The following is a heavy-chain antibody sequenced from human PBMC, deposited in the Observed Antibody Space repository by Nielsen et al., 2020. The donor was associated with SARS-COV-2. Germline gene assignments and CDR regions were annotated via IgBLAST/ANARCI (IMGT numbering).Heavy chain of an antibody. V-gene: IGHV3-48*01. D-gene: IGHD2-15*01. Sequence: GGSLRLSCAASGFTFSSYSMNWVRQAPGKGLEWVSYISSSSSTIYYADSVKGRFTISRDNAKNSLYLQMNSLRAEDTAVYYCARDGPWGYCSGGSCYFGDVWGKGTTVTVSS. CDR3: ARDGPWGYCSGGSCYFGDV. CDR2: ISSSSSTI. J-gene: IGHJ6*04. CDR1: GFTFSSYS.